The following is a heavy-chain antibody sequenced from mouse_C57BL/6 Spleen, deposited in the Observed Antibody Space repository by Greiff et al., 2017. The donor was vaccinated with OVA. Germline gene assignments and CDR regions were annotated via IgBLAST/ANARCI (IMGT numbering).Heavy chain of an antibody. J-gene: IGHJ4*01. CDR2: IYPGDGDT. CDR1: GYAFSSSW. Sequence: VKLQQSGPELVKPGASVKISCKASGYAFSSSWMNWVKQRPGKGLEWIGRIYPGDGDTNYNGKFKGKATLTADKSSSTAYMQLSSLTSEDSAVYFCAREVATGDAMDYWGQGTSVTVSS. CDR3: AREVATGDAMDY. D-gene: IGHD4-1*02. V-gene: IGHV1-82*01.